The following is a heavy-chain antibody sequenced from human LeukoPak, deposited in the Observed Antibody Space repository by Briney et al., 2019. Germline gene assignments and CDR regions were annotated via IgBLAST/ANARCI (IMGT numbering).Heavy chain of an antibody. D-gene: IGHD5-12*01. J-gene: IGHJ5*02. Sequence: PSETLSLTCTVSGGSINNRNHYWGWVRQPPGKGLEWIGSFYYSVSTYYNPSLKSRVTISVDTSKNQFSLNLSSVTAADTGVYYCAESGYDLNWFDPWGQGTLVTVSS. V-gene: IGHV4-39*01. CDR3: AESGYDLNWFDP. CDR1: GGSINNRNHY. CDR2: FYYSVST.